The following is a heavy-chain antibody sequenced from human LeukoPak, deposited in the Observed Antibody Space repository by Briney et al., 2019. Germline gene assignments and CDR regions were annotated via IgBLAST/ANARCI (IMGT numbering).Heavy chain of an antibody. D-gene: IGHD5-12*01. Sequence: SETLSLTCAVYGGSFSGYYWSWIRQPPGKGLEWIGEINHSGSTNYNPSLKSRVTISVDTSKNQFSLKLSSVTAADTAVYYCAIRRGYSGYDWGQGTLVTVSS. CDR2: INHSGST. CDR3: AIRRGYSGYD. J-gene: IGHJ4*02. V-gene: IGHV4-34*01. CDR1: GGSFSGYY.